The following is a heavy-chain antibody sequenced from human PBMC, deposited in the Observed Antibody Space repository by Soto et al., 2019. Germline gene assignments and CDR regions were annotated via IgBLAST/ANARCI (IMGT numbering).Heavy chain of an antibody. Sequence: QVQLVQSGAEVRQPASSVKVSCKTSGGTFSSYAISWVRQAPGQGLEWMGGIVPIVDTSTNAQKFQGRVTITGDQTQNTGVMGLSSLGSEGPAGKYFVRVVAIPCHPYQGGQGNPGTLSS. CDR3: VRVVAIPCHPYQ. J-gene: IGHJ1*01. CDR1: GGTFSSYA. D-gene: IGHD2-15*01. CDR2: IVPIVDTS. V-gene: IGHV1-69*12.